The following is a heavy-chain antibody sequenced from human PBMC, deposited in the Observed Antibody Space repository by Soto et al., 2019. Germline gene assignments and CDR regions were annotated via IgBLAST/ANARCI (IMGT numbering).Heavy chain of an antibody. Sequence: QVRLQESGPGLVKPSETLSLTCTVSGGSISSYYWSWIRQPPGKGLEWIGYIYYSGSTHYNPSLKSRVTISVDTSKNQFYLGLSSVTAADTAVYYCASLTGATTQFDIWGQGTMVTVSS. CDR2: IYYSGST. CDR3: ASLTGATTQFDI. D-gene: IGHD7-27*01. V-gene: IGHV4-59*01. J-gene: IGHJ3*02. CDR1: GGSISSYY.